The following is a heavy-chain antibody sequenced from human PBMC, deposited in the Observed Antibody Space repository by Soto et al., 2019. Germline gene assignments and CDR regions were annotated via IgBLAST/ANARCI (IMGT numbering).Heavy chain of an antibody. CDR1: GYSFTSYW. D-gene: IGHD3-16*02. Sequence: GESLKISCKGSGYSFTSYWIGWVRQMPGKGLEWMGIIYPGDSDTRYSPSFQGQVTISADKSISTAYLQWSSLKASDTVMYYCARLALGYDYVWGSYRPPFDYWGQGTLVTVSS. CDR2: IYPGDSDT. CDR3: ARLALGYDYVWGSYRPPFDY. J-gene: IGHJ4*02. V-gene: IGHV5-51*01.